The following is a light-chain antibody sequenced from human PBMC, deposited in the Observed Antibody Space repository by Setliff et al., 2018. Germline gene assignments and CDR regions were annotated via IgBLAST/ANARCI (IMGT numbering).Light chain of an antibody. Sequence: QSALAQPRSVSGSPGRSVTISCTGTSSDVGAYNYVSWYQQRPGKAPKLLIYEVSKRPSGVPDRFSGSKSGNTASLTVSGLQAEDEADYYCSSYGGDNNFVFGTGTKVTVL. J-gene: IGLJ1*01. CDR3: SSYGGDNNFV. CDR1: SSDVGAYNY. CDR2: EVS. V-gene: IGLV2-8*01.